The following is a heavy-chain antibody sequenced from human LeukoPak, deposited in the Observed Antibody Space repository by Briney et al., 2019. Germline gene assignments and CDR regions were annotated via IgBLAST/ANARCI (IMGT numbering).Heavy chain of an antibody. J-gene: IGHJ4*02. CDR2: MYYSGST. CDR1: GGSISGYY. CDR3: ARFGGYSYGYVPGFDH. Sequence: SETLSLTCNVSGGSISGYYWSWIRQHPGKGLEWIGYMYYSGSTNYNPSLKSRVTISVDTSKNYFSLKLSSVTAADTAVYYCARFGGYSYGYVPGFDHWGQGTLVTVSS. V-gene: IGHV4-59*01. D-gene: IGHD5-18*01.